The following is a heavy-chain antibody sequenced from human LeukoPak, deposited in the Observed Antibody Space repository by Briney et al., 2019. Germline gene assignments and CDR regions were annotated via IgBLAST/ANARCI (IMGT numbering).Heavy chain of an antibody. Sequence: ASVKVSCKASGYTFTSYGIIWVRQAPGQGLEWRGWISDYNGNTNYAQKLHRRVTMTKDTSTSTAYMELRSLRSDDTAVYYCARSLEVIAARRMVPSDYWGQGTLVTVSS. CDR1: GYTFTSYG. CDR2: ISDYNGNT. J-gene: IGHJ4*02. V-gene: IGHV1-18*01. D-gene: IGHD6-6*01. CDR3: ARSLEVIAARRMVPSDY.